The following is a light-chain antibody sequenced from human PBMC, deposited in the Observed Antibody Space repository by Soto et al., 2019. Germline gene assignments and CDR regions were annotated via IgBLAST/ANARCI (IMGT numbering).Light chain of an antibody. J-gene: IGKJ1*01. CDR1: QDINSR. Sequence: DIQMTQSPSSVSASVGDTVTITCRASQDINSRLAWFQQQPGRPPKYVIQAATMLQSGFPSRFAGIGSGRDFTLTIHTLQPEDSATYYCLQVANFPRTFGQGTKVDIK. V-gene: IGKV1-12*01. CDR3: LQVANFPRT. CDR2: AAT.